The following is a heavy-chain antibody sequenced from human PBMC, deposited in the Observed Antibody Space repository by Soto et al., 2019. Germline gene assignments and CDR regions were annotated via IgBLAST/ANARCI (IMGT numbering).Heavy chain of an antibody. V-gene: IGHV1-46*01. CDR3: AREPNYFDY. CDR2: INPSGGST. J-gene: IGHJ4*02. CDR1: GYTFTSYY. Sequence: ASVKVSCKASGYTFTSYYMHWVRQAPGQGLEWMGIINPSGGSTSYAQKLQGRVTMTTDTSTSTAYMELSSLRSDDTAVYYCAREPNYFDYWGQGAPVTVSS.